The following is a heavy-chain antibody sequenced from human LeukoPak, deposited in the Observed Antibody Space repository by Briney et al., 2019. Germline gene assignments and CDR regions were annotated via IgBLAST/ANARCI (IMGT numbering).Heavy chain of an antibody. CDR2: IYYSGST. CDR3: ARTAYYYDSSGYSYYYYMDV. Sequence: SETLSLTCTVSGYSISSSSYYWGWIRQPPGKGLEWIGSIYYSGSTYYNPSLKSRVTISVDTSKNQFSLKLSSVTAADTAVYYCARTAYYYDSSGYSYYYYMDVWGKGTTVTVSS. J-gene: IGHJ6*03. CDR1: GYSISSSSYY. V-gene: IGHV4-39*07. D-gene: IGHD3-22*01.